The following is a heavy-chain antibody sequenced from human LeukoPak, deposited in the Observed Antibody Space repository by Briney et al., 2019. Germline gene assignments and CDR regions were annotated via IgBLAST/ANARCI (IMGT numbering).Heavy chain of an antibody. CDR3: AREHTFGTIIFDY. D-gene: IGHD3-16*01. V-gene: IGHV1-18*01. CDR1: GYTFTSYG. J-gene: IGHJ4*02. Sequence: ASVKVSCKASGYTFTSYGISWVRQAPGQGLEWMGWISAYNGNTNYAQKLQGRVTITTDESTSTAYMELSSLRSEDTAVYYCAREHTFGTIIFDYWGQGTLVTVSS. CDR2: ISAYNGNT.